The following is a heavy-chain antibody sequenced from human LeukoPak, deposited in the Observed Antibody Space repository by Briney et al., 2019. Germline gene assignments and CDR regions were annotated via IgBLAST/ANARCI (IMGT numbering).Heavy chain of an antibody. CDR2: IIPIFGTA. CDR3: ARHNKPGYSSGWQPVDY. CDR1: GGTFSSYA. J-gene: IGHJ4*02. V-gene: IGHV1-69*13. Sequence: SVQVSCKASGGTFSSYAISWVRQAPGQGLEWMGGIIPIFGTANYAQKFQGRVTITADESTSTAYMELSSLRSEDTAVYYCARHNKPGYSSGWQPVDYWGQGTLVTVSS. D-gene: IGHD6-19*01.